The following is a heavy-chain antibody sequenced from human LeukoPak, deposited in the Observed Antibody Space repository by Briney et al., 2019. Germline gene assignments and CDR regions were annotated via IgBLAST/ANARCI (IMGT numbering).Heavy chain of an antibody. D-gene: IGHD6-19*01. J-gene: IGHJ6*03. Sequence: GGSLRLSCAASGFTFSSYGMHWVRQAPGKGLEWVAFIRYDGSNKYYADSVKGRFTISRDNSKNTLYLQMNSLSAEDAAVYYCASESRQWLVLPFYYYMDVWGKGTTVTVSS. CDR2: IRYDGSNK. CDR1: GFTFSSYG. V-gene: IGHV3-30*02. CDR3: ASESRQWLVLPFYYYMDV.